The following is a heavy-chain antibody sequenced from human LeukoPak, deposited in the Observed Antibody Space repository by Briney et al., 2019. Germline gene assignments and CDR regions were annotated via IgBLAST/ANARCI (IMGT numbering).Heavy chain of an antibody. J-gene: IGHJ6*03. CDR2: TYPGDSNT. CDR3: SRREGYASRRSYYYYMDV. CDR1: GYIFTDYW. V-gene: IGHV5-51*01. Sequence: GESLKISCQVSGYIFTDYWIGWVRQMPGKGLEWMGITYPGDSNTRYNPSFQGQVTISADNTISTAYLQWSSLKASDTAVYYCSRREGYASRRSYYYYMDVWGKGTTVTVSS. D-gene: IGHD3-10*01.